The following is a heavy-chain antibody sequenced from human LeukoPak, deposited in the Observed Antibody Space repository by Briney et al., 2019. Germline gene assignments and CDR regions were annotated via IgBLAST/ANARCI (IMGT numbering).Heavy chain of an antibody. CDR3: ARDSVGYFDY. D-gene: IGHD1-26*01. CDR1: GYSFTGYY. J-gene: IGHJ4*02. CDR2: INPNSGGT. V-gene: IGHV1-2*02. Sequence: ASVKVSCKASGYSFTGYYIHWVRQAPGQGLEWVGWINPNSGGTNYAQKLQGRVTMTTDTSTSTAYMELRSLRSDDTAVYYCARDSVGYFDYWGQGTLVTVSS.